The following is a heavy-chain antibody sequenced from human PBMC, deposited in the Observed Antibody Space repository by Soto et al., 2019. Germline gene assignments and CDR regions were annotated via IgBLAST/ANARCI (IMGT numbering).Heavy chain of an antibody. D-gene: IGHD4-17*01. Sequence: GGSLRLSCAASGFTFDDFAMCWVRQVPGKGLEWISLVNWGGDTTFYAESVKGRFIISRDNSKNSVYLQMNSLRSEDSAVYYCAKGATVTTHYQYYGMDVWGQGTTVTVS. CDR3: AKGATVTTHYQYYGMDV. CDR2: VNWGGDTT. J-gene: IGHJ6*02. V-gene: IGHV3-43D*04. CDR1: GFTFDDFA.